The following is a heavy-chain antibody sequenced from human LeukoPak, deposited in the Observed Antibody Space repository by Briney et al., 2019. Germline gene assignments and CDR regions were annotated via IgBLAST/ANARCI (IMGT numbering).Heavy chain of an antibody. CDR3: AREIRDEFWSGYYWDYYYYYMDV. Sequence: SETLSLTCTVSGGSISSYYWRWIRQPAGKGLEWIGRIYTSGSNNYNASLKSRVTMSVDTSKNQFSLKLSSVTAADTAVYYCAREIRDEFWSGYYWDYYYYYMDVWGKGTTVTVSS. J-gene: IGHJ6*03. CDR2: IYTSGSN. D-gene: IGHD3-3*01. CDR1: GGSISSYY. V-gene: IGHV4-4*07.